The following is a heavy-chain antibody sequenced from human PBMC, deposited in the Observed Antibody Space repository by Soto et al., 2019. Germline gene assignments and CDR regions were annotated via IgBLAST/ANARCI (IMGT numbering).Heavy chain of an antibody. Sequence: GGSLRLSCAASGFTFSSYAMSWVRQAPGKGLEWVSAISGSGGSTYYADSVKGRFTISRDNSKNTLYLQMNSLRAEDTAVYYCAKSPSVYSSSWYYFDYWGQGTLVTVSS. CDR1: GFTFSSYA. D-gene: IGHD6-13*01. CDR3: AKSPSVYSSSWYYFDY. J-gene: IGHJ4*02. CDR2: ISGSGGST. V-gene: IGHV3-23*01.